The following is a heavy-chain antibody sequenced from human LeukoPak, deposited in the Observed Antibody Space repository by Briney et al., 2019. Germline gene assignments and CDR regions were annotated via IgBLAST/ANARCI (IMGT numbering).Heavy chain of an antibody. J-gene: IGHJ4*02. Sequence: GVSLRLSCSASGFTFSSHALSWVRQAPGKGLEWVSSISGSGGSTYYADSVKGRFTISRVNSKNTLDLQMNSLRAEDTAVYYCARSGLSPFEYWGQGTLVTVSS. D-gene: IGHD3-10*01. CDR1: GFTFSSHA. CDR3: ARSGLSPFEY. V-gene: IGHV3-23*01. CDR2: ISGSGGST.